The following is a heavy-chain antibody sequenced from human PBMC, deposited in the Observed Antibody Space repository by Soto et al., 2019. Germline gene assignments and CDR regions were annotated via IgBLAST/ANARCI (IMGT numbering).Heavy chain of an antibody. J-gene: IGHJ6*02. V-gene: IGHV3-23*01. Sequence: RLSCAAFGCTFSSYAMSWVRQAPGKGLERVSAISGSGGSTYYADSVKGGFTISRDNSKNTLYLQMNSLRAEDTAVYYCAKVSGIQLWLRLLRHYDMDVWGQGTTVTVSS. CDR3: AKVSGIQLWLRLLRHYDMDV. D-gene: IGHD5-18*01. CDR1: GCTFSSYA. CDR2: ISGSGGST.